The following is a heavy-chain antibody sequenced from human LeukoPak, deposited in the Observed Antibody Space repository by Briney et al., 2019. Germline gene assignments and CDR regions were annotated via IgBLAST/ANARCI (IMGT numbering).Heavy chain of an antibody. CDR2: IIPIFCTA. CDR3: ARFSNPDILTGYYVY. V-gene: IGHV1-69*06. CDR1: GGTFSSYA. D-gene: IGHD3-9*01. Sequence: SVKVSCKASGGTFSSYAISWVRQAPGQGLEWMGGIIPIFCTANYAQKFQGRVTITADKSTSTAYMELSSLRSEDTAVYYCARFSNPDILTGYYVYWGQGTLVTVSS. J-gene: IGHJ4*02.